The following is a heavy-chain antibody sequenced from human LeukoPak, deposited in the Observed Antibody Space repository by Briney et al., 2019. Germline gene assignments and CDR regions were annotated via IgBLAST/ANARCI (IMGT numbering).Heavy chain of an antibody. J-gene: IGHJ4*02. CDR1: GFTFSSYA. D-gene: IGHD3/OR15-3a*01. CDR2: ISYDGSNK. Sequence: GGSLRLSCAASGFTFSSYAMHWVRQAPGKGLEWVAVISYDGSNKYCADSVKGRFTISRDNSKNTLYLQMNSLRAEDTAVYYCAKDPHFWPGSQHYWGQGTLVTVSS. CDR3: AKDPHFWPGSQHY. V-gene: IGHV3-30*04.